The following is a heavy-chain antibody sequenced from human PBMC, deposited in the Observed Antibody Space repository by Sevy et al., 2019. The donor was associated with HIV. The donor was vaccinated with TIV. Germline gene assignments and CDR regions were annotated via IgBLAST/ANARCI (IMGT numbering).Heavy chain of an antibody. CDR3: TVEGLYCSGGSCYSEGFDS. D-gene: IGHD2-15*01. J-gene: IGHJ4*02. CDR1: GFTLSDAW. CDR2: IKSKTDGGTT. V-gene: IGHV3-15*01. Sequence: GGSLRLSCAAFGFTLSDAWMSWVRQAPGKGLQWVGRIKSKTDGGTTDYAAPVKGRFTISRDDSKNTLYLQMNSLKTEDTALYYCTVEGLYCSGGSCYSEGFDSWGQGTLVSVSS.